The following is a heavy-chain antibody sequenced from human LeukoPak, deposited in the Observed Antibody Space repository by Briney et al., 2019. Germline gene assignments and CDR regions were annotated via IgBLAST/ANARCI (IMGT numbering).Heavy chain of an antibody. D-gene: IGHD6-13*01. CDR2: TRNKANSYTT. Sequence: GGSLRLSCAASGFTFSDHYMDWVRQAPGKGLEWVGRTRNKANSYTTEYAASVKGRFTISRDDSKNSLYLQMNSLKTEDTAVYYCARGPSPIAAAGTTVGYFQHWGQGTLVTVSS. V-gene: IGHV3-72*01. CDR1: GFTFSDHY. J-gene: IGHJ1*01. CDR3: ARGPSPIAAAGTTVGYFQH.